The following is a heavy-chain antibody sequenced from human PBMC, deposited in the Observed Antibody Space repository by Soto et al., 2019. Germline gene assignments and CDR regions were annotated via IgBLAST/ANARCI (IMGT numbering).Heavy chain of an antibody. CDR2: IYYSGST. J-gene: IGHJ5*02. CDR3: ARHPPASYGSGHNCFDP. V-gene: IGHV4-31*03. D-gene: IGHD3-10*01. CDR1: GGSISSGGYY. Sequence: SETLSLTCTVSGGSISSGGYYWSWIRQHPGKGLEWIGYIYYSGSTYYNPSLKSRVTISVDTPKNQFSLKLSSVTAADTAVYYCARHPPASYGSGHNCFDPWGQGTLVTVSS.